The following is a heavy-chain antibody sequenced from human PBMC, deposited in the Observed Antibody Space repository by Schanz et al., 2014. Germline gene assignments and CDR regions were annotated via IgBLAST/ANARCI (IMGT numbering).Heavy chain of an antibody. Sequence: EVQLLESGGGLVQPGGSLRLSCAASGFTFTNYAMTWVRQAPGKGLEWVSGISGSGGSTYDADSVKGRFTISRGKSKNALYLQMNSLRAEDTAVYYCAKDHAGSDILTALGNWGQGTLVTVSS. CDR3: AKDHAGSDILTALGN. CDR2: ISGSGGST. CDR1: GFTFTNYA. V-gene: IGHV3-23*01. D-gene: IGHD3-9*01. J-gene: IGHJ4*02.